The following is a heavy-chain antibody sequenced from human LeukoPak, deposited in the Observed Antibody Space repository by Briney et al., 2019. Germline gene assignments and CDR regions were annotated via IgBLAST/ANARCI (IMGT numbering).Heavy chain of an antibody. Sequence: ASVKVSCKASGYTFTNFDINWVRQATGQGLEWMGWISAYNGNTNYAQKLQGRVTMTTDTSTSTAYMELRSLRSDDTAVYYCARSSGTPFDYWGQGTLVTVSS. V-gene: IGHV1-18*01. D-gene: IGHD3-22*01. J-gene: IGHJ4*02. CDR3: ARSSGTPFDY. CDR1: GYTFTNFD. CDR2: ISAYNGNT.